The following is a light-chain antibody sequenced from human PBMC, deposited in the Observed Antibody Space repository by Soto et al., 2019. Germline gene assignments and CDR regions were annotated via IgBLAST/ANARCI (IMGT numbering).Light chain of an antibody. CDR3: AAWEDGLNGPV. CDR1: SSNIGNNA. CDR2: YDD. V-gene: IGLV1-36*01. Sequence: QSVLTQPPSVSEAPRQRVTISCSGSSSNIGNNAVNWYQQLPGKAPKLLIYYDDLLPSGVSDRFSGSKSGTSASLAISGLQSEDEADYYGAAWEDGLNGPVFGGGTQLTVL. J-gene: IGLJ2*01.